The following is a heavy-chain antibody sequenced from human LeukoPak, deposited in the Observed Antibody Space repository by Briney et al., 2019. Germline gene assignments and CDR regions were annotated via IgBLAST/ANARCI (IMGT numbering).Heavy chain of an antibody. CDR1: GYTFTSYG. CDR2: ISAYNGNT. Sequence: GASVKVSCKXSGYTFTSYGISWVRQAPGQGLEWMGWISAYNGNTNYAQKLQGRVTMTTDTSTSTAYMELRSLRSDDTAVYYCARVMYSSSWYDPYYYYYMDVWGKGTTVTVSS. D-gene: IGHD6-13*01. CDR3: ARVMYSSSWYDPYYYYYMDV. J-gene: IGHJ6*03. V-gene: IGHV1-18*01.